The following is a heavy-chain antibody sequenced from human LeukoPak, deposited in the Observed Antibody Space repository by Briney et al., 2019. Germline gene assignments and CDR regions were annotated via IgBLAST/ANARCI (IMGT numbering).Heavy chain of an antibody. D-gene: IGHD4/OR15-4a*01. CDR1: GGSISSYY. V-gene: IGHV4-59*01. CDR2: IYYSGST. CDR3: ARLAGLSTIAHRGRTWVDP. Sequence: SEPLSLTCTVSGGSISSYYGSWIRQPPGKGLEWIGYIYYSGSTNHNPSLESRVTICVDTSKNQSSLKLSSVTAADTAVYSCARLAGLSTIAHRGRTWVDPWGQGTLVTVSS. J-gene: IGHJ5*02.